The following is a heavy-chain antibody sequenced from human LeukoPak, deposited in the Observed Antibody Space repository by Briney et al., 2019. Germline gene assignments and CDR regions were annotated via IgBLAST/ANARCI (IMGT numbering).Heavy chain of an antibody. CDR2: IKQDGSEK. J-gene: IGHJ4*02. CDR3: ARDPTDYGTNTFDY. D-gene: IGHD4/OR15-4a*01. Sequence: PGGSLRLSCAASGFTFTNYWMSWVRQAPGKGLEWVANIKQDGSEKYYVDTVKGRFTVSRDNAKNSLCLQMSSLRAEDTAVYYCARDPTDYGTNTFDYWGQGTLVTVSS. V-gene: IGHV3-7*01. CDR1: GFTFTNYW.